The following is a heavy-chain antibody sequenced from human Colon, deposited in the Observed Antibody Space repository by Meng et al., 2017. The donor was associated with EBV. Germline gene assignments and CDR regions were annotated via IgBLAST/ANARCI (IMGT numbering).Heavy chain of an antibody. CDR2: IYHSGST. Sequence: NPYHTLSLPCVVSGDTVPNGGYSWGWIRQPPGKGLEWIGYIYHSGSTKYNPSLKSRVTISVDTSKNQFSLKLSSVTAADTAVYYCARDTSTWGNKGLDHWGQGILVTVSS. V-gene: IGHV4-30-2*01. CDR3: ARDTSTWGNKGLDH. J-gene: IGHJ4*02. CDR1: GDTVPNGGYS. D-gene: IGHD7-27*01.